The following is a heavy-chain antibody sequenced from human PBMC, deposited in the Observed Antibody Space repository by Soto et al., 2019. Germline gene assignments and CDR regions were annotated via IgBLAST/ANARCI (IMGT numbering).Heavy chain of an antibody. D-gene: IGHD3-10*01. CDR1: GYTFTSYG. CDR3: ARGRYGEY. CDR2: ISAHNGNT. Sequence: QVHLVQSGAEVKKPGASVKVSCKASGYTFTSYGITWVRQAPGQGLEWMGWISAHNGNTDYAQKLQGRVFVTRDTTTSTAYRELRILISDDSAVYYCARGRYGEYWGQGALVTVSS. J-gene: IGHJ4*02. V-gene: IGHV1-18*01.